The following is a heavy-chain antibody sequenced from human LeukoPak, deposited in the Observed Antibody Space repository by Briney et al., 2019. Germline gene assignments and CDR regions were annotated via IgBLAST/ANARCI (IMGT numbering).Heavy chain of an antibody. CDR1: GYTFTSYA. CDR3: ARVGSGFNFDY. J-gene: IGHJ4*02. D-gene: IGHD3-3*01. CDR2: INAGNGNT. V-gene: IGHV1-3*01. Sequence: ASVRVSCKASGYTFTSYAMHWVRQAPGQRLEWMGWINAGNGNTKYSQKFQGRVTITRDTSASTAYMELSSLRSEDTAVYYCARVGSGFNFDYWGQGTLVTVSS.